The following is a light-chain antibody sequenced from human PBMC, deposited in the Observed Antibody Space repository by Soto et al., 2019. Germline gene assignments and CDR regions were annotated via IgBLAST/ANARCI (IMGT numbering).Light chain of an antibody. CDR1: SSDVGAYNY. Sequence: QSALTQAASVSGCPGQSITISCTGSSSDVGAYNYVSWYQQYPGNAPKLIIYEVNYRPSEVPHRFSGSKSGNTATLTISGLQAEDEAEYYCSSYTNTYTYVFGPGSKVTVL. V-gene: IGLV2-14*01. CDR2: EVN. CDR3: SSYTNTYTYV. J-gene: IGLJ1*01.